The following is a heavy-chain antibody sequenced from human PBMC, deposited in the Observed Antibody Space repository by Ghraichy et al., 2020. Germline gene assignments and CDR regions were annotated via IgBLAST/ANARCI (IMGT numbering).Heavy chain of an antibody. V-gene: IGHV3-23*01. CDR3: AREHTSTWFLFDY. D-gene: IGHD6-13*01. CDR1: GFTFGTYA. Sequence: GESLNISCAASGFTFGTYAMGWVRQAPGKGLEWVATISAGAGTNTFFGGSVAGRFTISRDTSQNTVYLQMNSLRAGDTAVYYCAREHTSTWFLFDYWGQGSLVTVSS. CDR2: ISAGAGTNT. J-gene: IGHJ4*02.